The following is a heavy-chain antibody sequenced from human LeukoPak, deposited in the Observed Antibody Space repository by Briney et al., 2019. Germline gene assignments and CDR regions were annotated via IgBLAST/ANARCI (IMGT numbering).Heavy chain of an antibody. CDR2: ISAYNGNT. D-gene: IGHD6-13*01. CDR1: GYTFTNYG. J-gene: IGHJ4*02. V-gene: IGHV1-18*03. Sequence: GASVKVSCKASGYTFTNYGISWVRQAPGQGLEWMGWISAYNGNTNYAQNLQGRVTMTTDTSTSTAYMELSSLRSEDMAVYYCARAERGLAAAGRGNFDYWGQGTLVTVSS. CDR3: ARAERGLAAAGRGNFDY.